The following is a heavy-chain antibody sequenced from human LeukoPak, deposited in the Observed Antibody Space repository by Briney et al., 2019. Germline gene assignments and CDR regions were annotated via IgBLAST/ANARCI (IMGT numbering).Heavy chain of an antibody. CDR3: AKQTESNSNSPNQH. V-gene: IGHV3-23*01. CDR2: ISGSGGST. J-gene: IGHJ1*01. Sequence: PGGSLRLSCAASGFTFSSYAMSWVRQAPGKGLEWVSGISGSGGSTYYADSVKGRFTISRDNSKNTMYLEVNSLRAEDTAVYYCAKQTESNSNSPNQHWGQGTLATVSS. D-gene: IGHD4-23*01. CDR1: GFTFSSYA.